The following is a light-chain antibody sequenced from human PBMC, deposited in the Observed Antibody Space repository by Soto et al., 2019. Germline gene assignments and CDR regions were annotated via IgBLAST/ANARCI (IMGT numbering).Light chain of an antibody. V-gene: IGKV3-20*01. CDR3: KQYDSSPWT. CDR2: DTS. CDR1: QSVSSSY. Sequence: IVLTQSPGTLSLSPGERATLSCRARQSVSSSYLAWYQQTPGQAPRLLVYDTSYRATGVPDRFSGSRSGTDFTLTSSRLEPEDAAVYYCKQYDSSPWTFGQGTKVEIK. J-gene: IGKJ1*01.